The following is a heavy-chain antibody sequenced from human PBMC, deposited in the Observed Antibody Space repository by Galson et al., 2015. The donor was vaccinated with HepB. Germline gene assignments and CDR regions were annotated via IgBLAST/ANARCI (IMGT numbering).Heavy chain of an antibody. Sequence: SLRLSCAASGFTFSSYAMHWVRQAPGKGLEWVAFISHAGTTEDYADSVRGRFSVSRDNSKDTLYLQMNRLRTDDTAVYWCTYSDHLETDYWGQGTLVTVFS. CDR1: GFTFSSYA. CDR2: ISHAGTTE. CDR3: TYSDHLETDY. D-gene: IGHD4-17*01. J-gene: IGHJ4*02. V-gene: IGHV3-30*04.